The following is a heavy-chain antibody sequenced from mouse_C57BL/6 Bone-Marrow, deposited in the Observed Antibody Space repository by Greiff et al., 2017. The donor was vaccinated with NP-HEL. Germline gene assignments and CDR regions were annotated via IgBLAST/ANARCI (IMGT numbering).Heavy chain of an antibody. Sequence: EVQLQQSGPELVKPGASVKIPCKASGYTFTDYNMDWVKQSHGKSLEWIGDIDPSDSYTNYNQKFKGKSTLTVDKSSSTAYMQLSSLTSEDSAVYYCAREGVTTWYFDYWGQGTTLTVSS. CDR1: GYTFTDYN. CDR2: IDPSDSYT. CDR3: AREGVTTWYFDY. D-gene: IGHD2-12*01. J-gene: IGHJ2*01. V-gene: IGHV1-18*01.